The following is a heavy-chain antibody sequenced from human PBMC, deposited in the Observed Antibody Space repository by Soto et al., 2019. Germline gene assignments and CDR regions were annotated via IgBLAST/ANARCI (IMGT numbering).Heavy chain of an antibody. CDR1: GFTFRSYA. J-gene: IGHJ4*02. CDR2: ISGSGGST. Sequence: EVQLFESGGGLVQPGGSLRLSCAASGFTFRSYAMSWVRHAPGKGLEWVSVISGSGGSTYYADSVKGRFTISRDNSKNTLYLQMNRLRAEGTAVYYCAKRAAGTSFDYWGQGTLVTVS. V-gene: IGHV3-23*01. CDR3: AKRAAGTSFDY. D-gene: IGHD6-19*01.